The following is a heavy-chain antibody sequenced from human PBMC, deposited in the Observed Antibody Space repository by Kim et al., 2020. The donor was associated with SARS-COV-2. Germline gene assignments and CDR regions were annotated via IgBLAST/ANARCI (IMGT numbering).Heavy chain of an antibody. J-gene: IGHJ4*02. V-gene: IGHV3-49*03. CDR1: GFTFGDYA. D-gene: IGHD2-2*01. CDR2: IRSKAYGGTT. Sequence: GGSLRLSCTASGFTFGDYAMSWFRQAPGKGLEWVGFIRSKAYGGTTEYAASVKGRFTISRDDSKSIAYLQMNSLKTEDTAVYYCTRILHCSSTSCYRRRWGYFDSWGQGTLVTVSS. CDR3: TRILHCSSTSCYRRRWGYFDS.